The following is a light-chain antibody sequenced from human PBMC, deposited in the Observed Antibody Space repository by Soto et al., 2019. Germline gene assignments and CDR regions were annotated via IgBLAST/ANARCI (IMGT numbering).Light chain of an antibody. CDR2: DAS. Sequence: QSVLTQPASVSGSPGQSITISCTGASSDVGGYKYVSWYQQHPGKAPKLMIYDASNRPSGVSNHFSGSKSGNTASLTSSGLQAEDEADYYCSSYTSSSTPVVFGGGTKLTVL. J-gene: IGLJ2*01. CDR3: SSYTSSSTPVV. V-gene: IGLV2-14*01. CDR1: SSDVGGYKY.